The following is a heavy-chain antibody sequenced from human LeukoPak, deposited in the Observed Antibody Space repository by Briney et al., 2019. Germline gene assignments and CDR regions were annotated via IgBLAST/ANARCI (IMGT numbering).Heavy chain of an antibody. CDR1: GFTFSTHW. CDR2: IKEDGSEK. D-gene: IGHD3-10*01. CDR3: ARTIRGY. Sequence: GGSLRLSCAASGFTFSTHWMSWVRQAPGKRLEWVANIKEDGSEKYYVDSVKGRFTISRDNAKNSLYLQMNSLRAEDTAVYYCARTIRGYWGQGTLVTVSS. J-gene: IGHJ4*02. V-gene: IGHV3-7*01.